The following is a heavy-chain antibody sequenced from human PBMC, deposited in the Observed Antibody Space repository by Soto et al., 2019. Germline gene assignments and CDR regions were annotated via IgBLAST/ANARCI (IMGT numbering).Heavy chain of an antibody. Sequence: SETLSLTCTVSGGSVSSNSYSWGWIRQSPGKGLEWIGTIYSTDKTYYHPSLLSRVTISVDTSMNELSLRLSSVTAADTAVYYCASTYYNASSGPFDYWGQGTLVTVSS. CDR1: GGSVSSNSYS. CDR2: IYSTDKT. D-gene: IGHD3-22*01. CDR3: ASTYYNASSGPFDY. J-gene: IGHJ4*02. V-gene: IGHV4-39*07.